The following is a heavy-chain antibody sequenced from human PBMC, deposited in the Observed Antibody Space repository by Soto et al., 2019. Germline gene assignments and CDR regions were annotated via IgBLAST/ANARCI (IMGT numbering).Heavy chain of an antibody. D-gene: IGHD1-1*01. CDR3: GKGYWKGDV. V-gene: IGHV3-23*01. CDR1: GFTFGTYA. CDR2: IRGSGGSI. J-gene: IGHJ6*02. Sequence: EVQLLESGGGLVQPGGSLRLSCAASGFTFGTYAMNWVRQAPGNGLERVSAIRGSGGSIHYADSVKGRFTISRDNSNNTLYLQMNSLRDEDTAVYHCGKGYWKGDVWGQGTTVTVSS.